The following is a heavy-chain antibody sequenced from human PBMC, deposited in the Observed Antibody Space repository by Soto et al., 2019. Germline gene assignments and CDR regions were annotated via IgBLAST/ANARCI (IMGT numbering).Heavy chain of an antibody. CDR1: GGSVSSGSYF. J-gene: IGHJ5*02. CDR3: ARGVGSAWFDP. Sequence: QVQLQESGPGLVKPSETLSLTCGVSGGSVSSGSYFWSWIRQPPGKGLEWIGYINYSGSTNYNLSLKSRFTISVDTAKNHFSLKLSSVTAADTAVYYCARGVGSAWFDPWGQGTLVTVSS. CDR2: INYSGST. V-gene: IGHV4-61*03.